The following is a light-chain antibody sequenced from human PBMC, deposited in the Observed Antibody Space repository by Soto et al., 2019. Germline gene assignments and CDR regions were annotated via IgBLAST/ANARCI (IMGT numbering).Light chain of an antibody. CDR3: QQYGSSPGT. Sequence: IVLTQAPGTLSLSPGERATLSCRASQSVSSSFLAWYQKKPGQAPRLLIYCSSNRATGIPDRFSGSGSGTDFTLIISRLEPEDFAVYYCQQYGSSPGTFGQGTKLEIK. V-gene: IGKV3-20*01. J-gene: IGKJ2*02. CDR1: QSVSSSF. CDR2: CSS.